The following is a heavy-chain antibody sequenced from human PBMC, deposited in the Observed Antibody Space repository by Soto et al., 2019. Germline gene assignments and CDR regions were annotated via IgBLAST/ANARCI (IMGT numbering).Heavy chain of an antibody. CDR2: ISAYNGNT. D-gene: IGHD1-26*01. J-gene: IGHJ5*02. Sequence: QVQLVQSGAEVKKPGASVKVSCKASGYTFTSYGISWVRQAPGQGLERMGWISAYNGNTNYAQKLQGRVTMTTDTSPSTADMELRSLGSDDTAVYYRARASGSSYWFDPWGQGTLVTVSS. CDR3: ARASGSSYWFDP. V-gene: IGHV1-18*01. CDR1: GYTFTSYG.